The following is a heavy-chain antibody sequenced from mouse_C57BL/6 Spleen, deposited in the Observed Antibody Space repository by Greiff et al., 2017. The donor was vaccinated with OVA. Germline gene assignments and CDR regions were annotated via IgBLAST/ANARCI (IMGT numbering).Heavy chain of an antibody. CDR3: ARREVYYGYFDY. CDR1: GYTFTSYW. D-gene: IGHD2-1*01. Sequence: QVQLQQSGAELVRPGSSVKLSCKASGYTFTSYWMHWVKQRPIQGLEWIGNIDPSDSETHYNQKFKDKATLTVDKSSSTAYMQLSSLTSEDSAVYYCARREVYYGYFDYWGQGTTLTVSS. V-gene: IGHV1-52*01. J-gene: IGHJ2*01. CDR2: IDPSDSET.